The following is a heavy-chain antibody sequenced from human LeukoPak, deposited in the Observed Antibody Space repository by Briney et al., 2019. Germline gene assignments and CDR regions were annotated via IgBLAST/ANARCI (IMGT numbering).Heavy chain of an antibody. D-gene: IGHD3-10*01. CDR1: GFSFSGFS. J-gene: IGHJ4*02. V-gene: IGHV3-15*01. Sequence: GGSLRLSCVASGFSFSGFSMSWVRQAPGKGLEWVGRIKSKTDGGTTDYAAPVKGRFTISRDDSKNTLYLQMNSLKTEDTAVYYCTTFMVRGVIPDYWGQGTLVTVSS. CDR3: TTFMVRGVIPDY. CDR2: IKSKTDGGTT.